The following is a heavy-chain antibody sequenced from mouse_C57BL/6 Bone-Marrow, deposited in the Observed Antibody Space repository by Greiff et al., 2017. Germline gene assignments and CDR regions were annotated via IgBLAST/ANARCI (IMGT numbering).Heavy chain of an antibody. CDR1: GYTFTSYW. D-gene: IGHD6-1*01. CDR2: INPSSGYT. V-gene: IGHV1-7*01. Sequence: VQGVESGAELAKPGASVKLSCKASGYTFTSYWMHWVKQRPGQGLEWIGYINPSSGYTKYNQKFKDKATLPADKSSSTAYMQLSSLTYEYSAVYYFARLCLYAMDYWGQGTSVTVSS. CDR3: ARLCLYAMDY. J-gene: IGHJ4*01.